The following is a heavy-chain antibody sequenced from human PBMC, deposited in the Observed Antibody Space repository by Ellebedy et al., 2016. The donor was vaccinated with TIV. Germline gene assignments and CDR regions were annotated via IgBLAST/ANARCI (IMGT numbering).Heavy chain of an antibody. Sequence: GESLKISCATSGFTFXSYWMTWVRHPPGKGLEWVANIRPDGSRVNYVDSVKGRFTISRDNAKNSLHLQMNGLRAEDTAVYYCARDSGSGAFDNWGQGTLVTVSS. J-gene: IGHJ3*02. V-gene: IGHV3-7*01. D-gene: IGHD3-10*01. CDR1: GFTFXSYW. CDR3: ARDSGSGAFDN. CDR2: IRPDGSRV.